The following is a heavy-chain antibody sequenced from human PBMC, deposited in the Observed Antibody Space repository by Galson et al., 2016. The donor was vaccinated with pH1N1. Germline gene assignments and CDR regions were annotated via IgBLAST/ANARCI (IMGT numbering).Heavy chain of an antibody. V-gene: IGHV3-9*01. CDR2: ISWNSGSI. CDR3: AKLDGYNWGYFQH. Sequence: SLRLSCAASGFTFDDYAMHWVRQAPGKGLEWVSGISWNSGSIGYADSVKGRFTISRDNAKNSLYLQMNSLRAEDTALYYCAKLDGYNWGYFQHWGQGTLFTVSS. D-gene: IGHD5-24*01. J-gene: IGHJ1*01. CDR1: GFTFDDYA.